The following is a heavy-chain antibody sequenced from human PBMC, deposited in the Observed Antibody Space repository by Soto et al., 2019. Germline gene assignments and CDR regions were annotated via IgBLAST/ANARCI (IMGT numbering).Heavy chain of an antibody. Sequence: PGGSLRLSCAASGFTFSSYEMNWVRQAPGKGLEWVSYISSSGSTIYYADSVKGRFTISRDNAKNSLYLQMNSLRAEDTAVYYCAREAYYYDRSGYYYDDAFHIWGQGTIVTVSS. J-gene: IGHJ3*02. V-gene: IGHV3-48*03. CDR3: AREAYYYDRSGYYYDDAFHI. CDR1: GFTFSSYE. CDR2: ISSSGSTI. D-gene: IGHD3-22*01.